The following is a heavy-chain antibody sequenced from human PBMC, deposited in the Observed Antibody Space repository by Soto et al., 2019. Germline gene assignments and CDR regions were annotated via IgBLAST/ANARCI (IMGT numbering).Heavy chain of an antibody. CDR2: ISGSGGST. V-gene: IGHV3-23*01. D-gene: IGHD3-10*01. CDR3: AKEGGRDYGSGLDY. CDR1: GFTFSSYA. J-gene: IGHJ4*02. Sequence: EVQLLESGGGLVQPGGSLRLSCAASGFTFSSYAMSWVRQAPGKGLEWVSGISGSGGSTYYADSVKGRFTISRDNSKNTLYQQMNSLRAEDTAVYYCAKEGGRDYGSGLDYWGQGTLVTVSS.